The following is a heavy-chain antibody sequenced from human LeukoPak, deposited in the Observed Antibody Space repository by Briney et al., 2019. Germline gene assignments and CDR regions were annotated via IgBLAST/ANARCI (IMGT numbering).Heavy chain of an antibody. J-gene: IGHJ4*02. D-gene: IGHD1-20*01. V-gene: IGHV5-51*01. Sequence: GESLKISCQASGYSFASYWIGWVRQTSGKGLEWMAIIHPNDASTIYSPSFQGQVTISADRSITTAYLQWNTLQASDTATYYCARHNNWAFDYWDRGTLLTVSS. CDR3: ARHNNWAFDY. CDR1: GYSFASYW. CDR2: IHPNDAST.